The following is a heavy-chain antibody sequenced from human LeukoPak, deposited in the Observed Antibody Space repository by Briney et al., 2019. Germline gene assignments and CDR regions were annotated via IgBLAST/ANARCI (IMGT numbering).Heavy chain of an antibody. CDR2: VSPFKGNT. CDR3: ARRGGSYSHSDF. D-gene: IGHD1-26*01. CDR1: GYTFSSYG. V-gene: IGHV1-18*01. Sequence: ASVKVSCKASGYTFSSYGIIWVRQAPGQGLQWMGWVSPFKGNTDYAPKLQGRVTMTTDASTTTAYMELGSLTSYDTAVYYCARRGGSYSHSDFWGQGTLVTVSS. J-gene: IGHJ4*02.